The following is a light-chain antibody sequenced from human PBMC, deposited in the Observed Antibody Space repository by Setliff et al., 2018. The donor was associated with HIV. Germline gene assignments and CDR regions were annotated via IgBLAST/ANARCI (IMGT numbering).Light chain of an antibody. CDR2: DVS. Sequence: QSVLIQPASVSGSPGQSVTVSCTGTSSDVGSYDFVSWYQQLPGKAPKLLIYDVSDRPSGVSHRFSGSKSGNTASLTISELQSEDEADYYCASYRPNDLGVFGTGTKSPS. V-gene: IGLV2-14*03. CDR3: ASYRPNDLGV. J-gene: IGLJ1*01. CDR1: SSDVGSYDF.